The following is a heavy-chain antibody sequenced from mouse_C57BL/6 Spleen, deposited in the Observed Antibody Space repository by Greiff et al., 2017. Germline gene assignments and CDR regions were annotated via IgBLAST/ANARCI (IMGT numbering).Heavy chain of an antibody. CDR3: ARRGTAQAAYLDY. CDR1: GYAFTNYL. Sequence: QVQLQQSGAELVRPGTSVKVSCKASGYAFTNYLIEWVKQRPGQGLEWIGVINPGSGGTNYNEKFKGKATLTVDKSSSTDYMQRSSLTSEDSAVYFCARRGTAQAAYLDYWGQGTTLTVSS. D-gene: IGHD3-2*02. CDR2: INPGSGGT. J-gene: IGHJ2*01. V-gene: IGHV1-54*01.